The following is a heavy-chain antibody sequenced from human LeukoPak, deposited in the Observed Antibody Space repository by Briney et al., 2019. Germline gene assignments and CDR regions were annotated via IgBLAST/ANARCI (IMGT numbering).Heavy chain of an antibody. CDR1: GFNLNNYA. CDR3: AKVTRYDILTGYIDY. V-gene: IGHV3-23*01. Sequence: GSLKLSCAASGFNLNNYAIKWVRQAPGKGLDRVSAISGGGDSTYYADSVKGRFTISRDNSKSTLYLQMNSLRAEDTAVYYCAKVTRYDILTGYIDYWGQGTLATVSS. CDR2: ISGGGDST. D-gene: IGHD3-9*01. J-gene: IGHJ4*02.